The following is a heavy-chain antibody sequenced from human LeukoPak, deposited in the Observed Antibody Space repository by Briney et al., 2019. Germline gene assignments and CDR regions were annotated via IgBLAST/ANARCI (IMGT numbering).Heavy chain of an antibody. CDR2: MWYDGSKE. CDR3: ARDLSFGSLDF. Sequence: GGSLRLSCAASGFTLSSHGMHWVCQAPGKGLEWVAGMWYDGSKEDYADSVKGRFTISRDMSKNTLNLQMNSLRVEDTAMFYCARDLSFGSLDFRGQGTLVTVSS. CDR1: GFTLSSHG. V-gene: IGHV3-33*01. J-gene: IGHJ4*02. D-gene: IGHD1-26*01.